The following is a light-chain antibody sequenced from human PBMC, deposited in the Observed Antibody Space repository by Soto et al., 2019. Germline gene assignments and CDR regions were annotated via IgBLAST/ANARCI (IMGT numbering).Light chain of an antibody. CDR2: DAS. CDR1: QGISTF. Sequence: DVQLTQSPSFMSASVGDRVSITCRASQGISTFLAWYQQHPGTAPKRLIYDASNLQSGVPSRFSGSGSGTEFTLTISCLQSEDFATYYCQQYYSYPSFGQGTKVDIK. V-gene: IGKV1-9*01. CDR3: QQYYSYPS. J-gene: IGKJ1*01.